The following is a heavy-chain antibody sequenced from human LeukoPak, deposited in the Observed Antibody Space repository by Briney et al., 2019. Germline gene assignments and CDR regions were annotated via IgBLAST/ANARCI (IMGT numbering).Heavy chain of an antibody. CDR1: GGSVNNNAYY. CDR2: VYYSGIT. Sequence: SETLSLTCTVSGGSVNNNAYYWGWVRQPLGKGLEYIGNVYYSGITYYDPSLQSRVTISVDTSNNQFSLKLSSVTAADTAVYYCARSDYSGYFDYWGQGTLVSVSS. J-gene: IGHJ4*02. D-gene: IGHD4-11*01. CDR3: ARSDYSGYFDY. V-gene: IGHV4-39*01.